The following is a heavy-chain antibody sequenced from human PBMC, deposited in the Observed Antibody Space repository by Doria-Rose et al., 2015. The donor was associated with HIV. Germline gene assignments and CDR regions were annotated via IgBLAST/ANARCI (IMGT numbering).Heavy chain of an antibody. CDR1: GFTFRNYW. Sequence: VQLQESGGGLVQPGGSLRLSCAASGFTFRNYWMHWVRQAPGKGLVWVSRINSDASRASYADSVKGRFTISRDNAKNTLYLEMNSLRVEDGAVYYCARDGEPTPVGPKEGDYWGQGTLVTVSS. CDR3: ARDGEPTPVGPKEGDY. J-gene: IGHJ4*02. CDR2: INSDASRA. V-gene: IGHV3-74*01. D-gene: IGHD2-15*01.